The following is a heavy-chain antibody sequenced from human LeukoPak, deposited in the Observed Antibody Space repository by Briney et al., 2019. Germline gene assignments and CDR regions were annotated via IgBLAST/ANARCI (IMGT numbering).Heavy chain of an antibody. CDR3: ARLTYYDFWSGYYLDY. CDR2: TYYSGST. D-gene: IGHD3-3*01. J-gene: IGHJ4*02. V-gene: IGHV4-31*03. Sequence: SETLSLTCTVSGGSISSGGYYWSWLRQHPGKGLEWLGYTYYSGSTYYNPSLKSRVTISVDTSKNQFSLKLSSVTAADTAVYYCARLTYYDFWSGYYLDYWGQGTLVTVSS. CDR1: GGSISSGGYY.